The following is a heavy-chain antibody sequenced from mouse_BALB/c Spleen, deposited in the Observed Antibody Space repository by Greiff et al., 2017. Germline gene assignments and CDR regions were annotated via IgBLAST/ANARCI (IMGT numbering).Heavy chain of an antibody. CDR1: GFNIKDTY. CDR2: IDPANGNT. CDR3: ARSYVLYYYAMDY. V-gene: IGHV14-3*02. Sequence: FQLQQSGAELVKPGASVKLSCTASGFNIKDTYMHWVKQRPEQGLEWIGRIDPANGNTKYDPKFQGKATITADTSSNTAYLQLSSLTSEDTAVYYCARSYVLYYYAMDYWGQGTSVTVSS. J-gene: IGHJ4*01. D-gene: IGHD1-1*01.